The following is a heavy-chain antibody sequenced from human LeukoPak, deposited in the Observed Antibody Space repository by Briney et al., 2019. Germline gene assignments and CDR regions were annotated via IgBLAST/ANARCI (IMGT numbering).Heavy chain of an antibody. Sequence: ASVTVSCKASGYTFTSFCISWVRQAPRQGLEWMGWISAYNGNTNYAQKLQGRVIMTTDTSTSTTYMELRSLRSDDAAVSYCEKSPAKYVVGAGHPHDYWGQGTLVTVSS. D-gene: IGHD1-26*01. V-gene: IGHV1-18*01. CDR3: EKSPAKYVVGAGHPHDY. CDR2: ISAYNGNT. CDR1: GYTFTSFC. J-gene: IGHJ4*02.